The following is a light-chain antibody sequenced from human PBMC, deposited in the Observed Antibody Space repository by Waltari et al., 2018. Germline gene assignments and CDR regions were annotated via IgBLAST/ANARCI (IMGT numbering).Light chain of an antibody. CDR2: QDN. J-gene: IGLJ1*01. V-gene: IGLV3-1*01. Sequence: SYELTQTPSVSVSPGQTASVTCSGDKLGEKYTCWYQQKPGQSPVLVMYQDNKRPSGIPERFSGSNSGNTATLTISGTQGMDEADYYCQAWDSSSYVFGTGTKVTVL. CDR3: QAWDSSSYV. CDR1: KLGEKY.